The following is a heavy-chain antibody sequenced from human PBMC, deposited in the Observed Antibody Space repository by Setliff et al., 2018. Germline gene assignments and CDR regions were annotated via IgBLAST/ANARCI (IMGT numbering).Heavy chain of an antibody. Sequence: SETLSLTCPVSGGSISNYYWSWIRQPAGKGLEWIGRIYTSGSTNYNPSLKSRVPMSVDTAKSQFSLKLSSVTAADTAVYYCARKGISALSGAFDMWGQGTMVTVSS. D-gene: IGHD1-26*01. CDR2: IYTSGST. CDR1: GGSISNYY. V-gene: IGHV4-4*07. J-gene: IGHJ3*02. CDR3: ARKGISALSGAFDM.